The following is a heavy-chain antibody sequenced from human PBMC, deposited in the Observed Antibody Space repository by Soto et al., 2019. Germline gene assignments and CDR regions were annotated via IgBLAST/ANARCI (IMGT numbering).Heavy chain of an antibody. CDR3: AREGGLAYCGGDCLYNWFDP. Sequence: TLSLTCTFSGGSISSGDYYWSWVRQHPGKGLEWIGYRSYSGSTYYNPSLKSRVTIVVDTSRNQFSLRLSSVTAADTAVYYCAREGGLAYCGGDCLYNWFDPWGQGTLVTVSS. V-gene: IGHV4-31*03. D-gene: IGHD2-21*02. CDR2: RSYSGST. J-gene: IGHJ5*02. CDR1: GGSISSGDYY.